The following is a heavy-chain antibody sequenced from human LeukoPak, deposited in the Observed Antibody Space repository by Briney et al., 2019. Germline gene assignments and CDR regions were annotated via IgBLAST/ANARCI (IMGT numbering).Heavy chain of an antibody. CDR3: VNQIRGCVY. CDR2: SSSNGGST. V-gene: IGHV3-64D*06. J-gene: IGHJ4*02. Sequence: PGVSLRLSCSASGFTFSTLPMHWVRQAPGKGLVYVLGSSSNGGSTYYGVSAKGSFIISRDNSKNTVYLQMSSLRPEDTAEYYCVNQIRGCVYWGQGTLVTVSS. D-gene: IGHD6-19*01. CDR1: GFTFSTLP.